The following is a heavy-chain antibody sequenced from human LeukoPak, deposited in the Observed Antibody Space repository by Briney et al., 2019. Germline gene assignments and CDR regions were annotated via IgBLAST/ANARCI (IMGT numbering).Heavy chain of an antibody. CDR1: GFTFSSYE. J-gene: IGHJ3*02. V-gene: IGHV3-48*03. Sequence: GGSLSLSCAATGFTFSSYEMNWVRQAPGKGLEWVSYISSSGSTIYYADSVKGRFTISRDNSKNTLYLQMNSLRAEDTAVYYCARPGPDAFDIWGQGTMVTVSS. CDR3: ARPGPDAFDI. CDR2: ISSSGSTI.